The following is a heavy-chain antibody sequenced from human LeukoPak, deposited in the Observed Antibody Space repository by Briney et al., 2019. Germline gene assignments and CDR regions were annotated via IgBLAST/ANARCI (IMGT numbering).Heavy chain of an antibody. D-gene: IGHD3-9*01. CDR1: GYTFTGYY. V-gene: IGHV1-2*02. CDR3: ARDPPETGYPFDY. CDR2: INPNSGGT. J-gene: IGHJ4*02. Sequence: ASVKVSCKASGYTFTGYYMHWVRQAPGQGLEWMGWINPNSGGTNYAQKFQGRVTMTRDTSISTACMELSRLRSDDTAVYYCARDPPETGYPFDYWGQGTLVTVSS.